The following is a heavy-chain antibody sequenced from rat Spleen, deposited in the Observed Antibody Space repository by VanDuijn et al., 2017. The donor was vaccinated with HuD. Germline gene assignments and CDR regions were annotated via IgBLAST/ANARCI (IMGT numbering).Heavy chain of an antibody. CDR2: ISNIDDT. V-gene: IGHV5-31*01. Sequence: EVQLVESGGGRVQPGRSLRLSCVASGITFNNYWMTWIRQAPGKGLEWVASISNIDDTYYSDSVKGRFSISRDNAKSTLYLQMNSLRSEDTATYYCARQDIYYGYNYGYFDYWGQGVMVTVSS. CDR1: GITFNNYW. CDR3: ARQDIYYGYNYGYFDY. D-gene: IGHD1-9*01. J-gene: IGHJ2*01.